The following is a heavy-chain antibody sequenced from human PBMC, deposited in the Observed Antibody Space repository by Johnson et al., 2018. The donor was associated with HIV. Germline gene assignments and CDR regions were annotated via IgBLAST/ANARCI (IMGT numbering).Heavy chain of an antibody. D-gene: IGHD4/OR15-4a*01. V-gene: IGHV3-30*18. CDR2: ISYDGSNK. J-gene: IGHJ3*02. Sequence: QVQLVESGGGVVQPGRSLRLSCAASGFTFSSYAINWVRQAPCKGLEWVAVISYDGSNKYYVDSVKGRFTISRDNAKNSLYLQMNSLRAEDTAVYYCAKTWDDYDDAFDIWGQGTMVTVSS. CDR1: GFTFSSYA. CDR3: AKTWDDYDDAFDI.